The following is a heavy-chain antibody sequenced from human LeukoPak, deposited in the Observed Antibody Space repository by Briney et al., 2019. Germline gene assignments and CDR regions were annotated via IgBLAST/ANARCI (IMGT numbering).Heavy chain of an antibody. Sequence: ASVKVSCKPSVHTFTAYYFHWVRQAPGQGLEWMGGINPSTRDTNYAQRFRGRVTLARDTSISTAYLEMSWLRTDDKAVYYCSTVGSGTAFLSYPYWGQGTLVTVSS. V-gene: IGHV1-2*02. CDR1: VHTFTAYY. D-gene: IGHD3-10*01. J-gene: IGHJ4*02. CDR2: INPSTRDT. CDR3: STVGSGTAFLSYPY.